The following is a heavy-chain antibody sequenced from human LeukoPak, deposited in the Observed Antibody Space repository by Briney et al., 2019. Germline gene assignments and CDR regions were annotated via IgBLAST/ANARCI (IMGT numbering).Heavy chain of an antibody. CDR1: GGTFSSYA. Sequence: SVKVSCKASGGTFSSYAISWVRQAPGQGLEWMGRIIPILGIANYAQKFQGRVTITADKSTSTAYMELSSLRSEDTAVYYCARYYYYDSSGYLFDYWGQGTLVTVSS. D-gene: IGHD3-22*01. CDR3: ARYYYYDSSGYLFDY. J-gene: IGHJ4*02. V-gene: IGHV1-69*04. CDR2: IIPILGIA.